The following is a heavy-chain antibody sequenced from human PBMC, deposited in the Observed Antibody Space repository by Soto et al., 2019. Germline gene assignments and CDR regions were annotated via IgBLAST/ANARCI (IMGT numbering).Heavy chain of an antibody. D-gene: IGHD3-10*01. Sequence: PLETLSLTCTVSGGSISSSSYCWSWISQPPGKGLEWIGSIFYSGSTYYNPSLKSRVTISVDTSKNQFSLKLSSVTAADTAVYYCARDYYGSGSYYYYYGMEVCGQGTTVTVSS. CDR3: ARDYYGSGSYYYYYGMEV. CDR1: GGSISSSSYC. J-gene: IGHJ6*01. V-gene: IGHV4-39*07. CDR2: IFYSGST.